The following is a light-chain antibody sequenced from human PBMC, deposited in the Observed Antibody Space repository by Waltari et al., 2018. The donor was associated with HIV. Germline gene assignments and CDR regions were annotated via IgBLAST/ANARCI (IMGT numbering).Light chain of an antibody. CDR3: CSYAGSSTYV. Sequence: QSALTQPASVSGSPGQSVTISCTGSSSDVGGYNYVSWYQQHPGKAPKVLIYEVSKRPSGVSDRFSGSKSGNTDSLTISGLQAEDEVDYYCCSYAGSSTYVFGTGTKVTVL. CDR2: EVS. J-gene: IGLJ1*01. V-gene: IGLV2-23*02. CDR1: SSDVGGYNY.